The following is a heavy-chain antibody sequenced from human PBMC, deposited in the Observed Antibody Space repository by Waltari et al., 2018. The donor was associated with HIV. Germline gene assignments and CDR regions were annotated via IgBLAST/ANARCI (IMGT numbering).Heavy chain of an antibody. CDR1: GGSFSGYY. Sequence: QVQLQQWGAGLLKPSETLSLTCAVYGGSFSGYYWSWNRQRPGKGLEWIGEINHSGRTNYNPSLKSRVTISADTSKNQFSLKVNSVTAADTAVYYCARGEEGYSGYDLSWFDTWGQGTLVTVSS. J-gene: IGHJ5*02. CDR2: INHSGRT. CDR3: ARGEEGYSGYDLSWFDT. V-gene: IGHV4-34*01. D-gene: IGHD5-12*01.